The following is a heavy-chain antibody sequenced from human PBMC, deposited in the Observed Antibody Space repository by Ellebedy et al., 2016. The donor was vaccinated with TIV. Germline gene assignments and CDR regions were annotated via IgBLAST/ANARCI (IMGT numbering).Heavy chain of an antibody. Sequence: ASVKVSCKASGYTFSDYYIEWVRQAPGQGLEWMGWISPYNGNTNYAQKFQGRVTLTTDTSTSTAYMELRSLRSDDTAVYYCARVSPRERSEDGLTGEKDSWGQGTLVAVSS. CDR2: ISPYNGNT. V-gene: IGHV1-18*04. D-gene: IGHD3-9*01. CDR3: ARVSPRERSEDGLTGEKDS. J-gene: IGHJ4*02. CDR1: GYTFSDYY.